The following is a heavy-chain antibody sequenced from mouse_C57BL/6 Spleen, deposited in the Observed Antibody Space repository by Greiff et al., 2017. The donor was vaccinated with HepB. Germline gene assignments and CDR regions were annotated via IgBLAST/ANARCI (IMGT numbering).Heavy chain of an antibody. D-gene: IGHD2-5*01. CDR2: ISYDGSN. Sequence: EVKLLESGPGLVKPSQSLSLTCSVTGYSITSGYYWNWIRQFPGNKLEWMGYISYDGSNNYNPSLKNRISITRDTSKNQFFLKLNSVTTEDTATYYCARADYYSNYVFDYWGQGTTLTVSS. V-gene: IGHV3-6*01. CDR3: ARADYYSNYVFDY. CDR1: GYSITSGYY. J-gene: IGHJ2*01.